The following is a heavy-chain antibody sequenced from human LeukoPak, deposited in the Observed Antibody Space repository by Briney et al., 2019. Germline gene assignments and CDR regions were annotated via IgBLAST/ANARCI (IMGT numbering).Heavy chain of an antibody. Sequence: ASVKVSCKASGYTFTGYYMHWVRQAPGQGLEWMVWINPNSGGTNYAQKFQGRVSMTRDTSISTAYMQLSRLRSADTAVFYCARSPHILTGENFDYWGQGTLLTVSS. CDR2: INPNSGGT. CDR3: ARSPHILTGENFDY. J-gene: IGHJ4*02. D-gene: IGHD3-9*01. V-gene: IGHV1-2*02. CDR1: GYTFTGYY.